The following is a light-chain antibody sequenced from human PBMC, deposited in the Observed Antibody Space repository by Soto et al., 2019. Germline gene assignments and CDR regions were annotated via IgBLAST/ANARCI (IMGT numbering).Light chain of an antibody. Sequence: EIVLGPAPETPAVAPGERTTPSFRGSQSVSSNFAWYLQKPGQAPSLLIYVASTRATGIPARFGGGGSGTEFTLTISSLQSEDFAVYYSQQYNNWPITFGQGTRLEIK. CDR3: QQYNNWPIT. J-gene: IGKJ5*01. V-gene: IGKV3-15*01. CDR2: VAS. CDR1: QSVSSN.